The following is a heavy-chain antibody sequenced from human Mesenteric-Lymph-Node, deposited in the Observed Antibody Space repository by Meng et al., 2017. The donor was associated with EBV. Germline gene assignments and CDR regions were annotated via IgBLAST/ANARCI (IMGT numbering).Heavy chain of an antibody. CDR1: GYTFTAYY. CDR3: ARDDYGDLPLDY. D-gene: IGHD4-17*01. J-gene: IGHJ4*02. Sequence: QVQLVQSGAEVKKPGASVKVSCKASGYTFTAYYMHWVRQAPGQGLEWMGRINPNSGGTNYAQKFQGWVTMTRDTSINTAYMELSRLRSDDTAVYYCARDDYGDLPLDYWGQGTLVTVSS. CDR2: INPNSGGT. V-gene: IGHV1-2*04.